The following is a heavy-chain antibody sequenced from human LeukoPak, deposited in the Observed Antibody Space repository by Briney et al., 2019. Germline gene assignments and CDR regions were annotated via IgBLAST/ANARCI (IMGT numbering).Heavy chain of an antibody. CDR1: GDTFSSNSAA. D-gene: IGHD2-21*02. CDR3: ARDLSTALDF. J-gene: IGHJ4*02. V-gene: IGHV6-1*01. CDR2: TYYRSKWYH. Sequence: SQTLSLTCAISGDTFSSNSAAWNWIRQSPSRGLEWLGRTYYRSKWYHDYAVSVKSRIAINPDTSKNQFSLQLNSVTPEDTAVYFCARDLSTALDFWGQGTLVTVSS.